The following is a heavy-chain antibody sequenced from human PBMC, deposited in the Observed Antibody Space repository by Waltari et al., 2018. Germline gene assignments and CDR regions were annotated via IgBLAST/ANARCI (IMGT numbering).Heavy chain of an antibody. CDR3: ARAGELLQEFDY. V-gene: IGHV1-46*02. J-gene: IGHJ4*02. D-gene: IGHD1-26*01. CDR2: IMPSGGST. Sequence: QVQLVQSGAEVKKPGASVKVSCKASGYTFNSYYMHWVRKAPGQGLVWMGIIMPSGGSTSYAQKFQGRVTMTRDTSTSTVYMELSSLRSEDTAVYYCARAGELLQEFDYWGQGTLVTVSS. CDR1: GYTFNSYY.